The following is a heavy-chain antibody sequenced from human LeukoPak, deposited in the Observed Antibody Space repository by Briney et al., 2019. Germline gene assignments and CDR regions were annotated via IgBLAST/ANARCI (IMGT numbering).Heavy chain of an antibody. V-gene: IGHV3-49*04. CDR3: GIFYYDSSGYGYYYYGMDV. J-gene: IGHJ6*02. Sequence: GGSLRLSCTAPGFTFGDYAMSWVRPAPGKGLEWVGFIRSKAYGGTTEYAASVKGRFTISRDDSKSIAYLQMNSLKTEDTAVYYCGIFYYDSSGYGYYYYGMDVWGQGTTVTVSS. CDR1: GFTFGDYA. D-gene: IGHD3-22*01. CDR2: IRSKAYGGTT.